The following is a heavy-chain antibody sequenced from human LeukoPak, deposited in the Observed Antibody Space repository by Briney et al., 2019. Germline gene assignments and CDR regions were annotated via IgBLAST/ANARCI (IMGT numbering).Heavy chain of an antibody. D-gene: IGHD3-10*01. Sequence: SQTLSLTCTVSGGSISSGGYYWSWIRQHPGKGLEWIGYIYYSGSTYYNTSLKSRVTISVDTSKNQFSLKLSSVTAADTAVYYCARVGEAMVRGVISYYFDYWGQGTLVTVSS. V-gene: IGHV4-31*03. CDR1: GGSISSGGYY. J-gene: IGHJ4*02. CDR3: ARVGEAMVRGVISYYFDY. CDR2: IYYSGST.